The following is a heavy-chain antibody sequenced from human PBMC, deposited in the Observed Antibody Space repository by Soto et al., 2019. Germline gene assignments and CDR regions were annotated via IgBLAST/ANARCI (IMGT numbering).Heavy chain of an antibody. CDR3: ARRYGGVGYHSDYGMDV. CDR2: IYHSGST. CDR1: GGSISSGGYS. J-gene: IGHJ6*02. D-gene: IGHD3-10*01. V-gene: IGHV4-30-2*01. Sequence: SETLSLTCAVSGGSISSGGYSLSWIRQPPGKGLEWIGYIYHSGSTYYNPSLKSRVTISVDRSKKQFSLKLSSVTAADTAVYYCARRYGGVGYHSDYGMDVWGQGTTVTVSS.